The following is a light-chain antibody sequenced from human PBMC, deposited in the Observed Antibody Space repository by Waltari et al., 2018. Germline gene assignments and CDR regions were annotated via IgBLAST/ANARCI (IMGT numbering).Light chain of an antibody. CDR3: QSYQSTSVI. V-gene: IGLV6-57*03. Sequence: NFMLTQPHSVSESPGKTVTISCTRSSGSISTNYVQWYQQRPGRAPAALVFEDDRRPPGVPDPSSGSTDRSSNSASLTISGLKTEDEADYYCQSYQSTSVIFGGGTKLTVL. CDR1: SGSISTNY. J-gene: IGLJ2*01. CDR2: EDD.